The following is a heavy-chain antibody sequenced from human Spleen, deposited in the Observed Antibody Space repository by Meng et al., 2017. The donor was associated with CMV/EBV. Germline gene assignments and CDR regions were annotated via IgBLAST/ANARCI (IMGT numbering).Heavy chain of an antibody. V-gene: IGHV3-21*01. CDR1: FSSYS. CDR3: ATGYYDILTGYLYWYFDL. Sequence: FSSYSMNWVRQAPGKGLEWVSSISSSSSYIYYADSVKGRFTISRDNAKNSLYLQMNSLRAEDTAVYYCATGYYDILTGYLYWYFDLWGRGTLVTVSS. CDR2: ISSSSSYI. J-gene: IGHJ2*01. D-gene: IGHD3-9*01.